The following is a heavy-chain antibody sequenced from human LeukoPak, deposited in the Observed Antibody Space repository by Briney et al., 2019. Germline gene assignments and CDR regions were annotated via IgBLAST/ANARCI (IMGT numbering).Heavy chain of an antibody. J-gene: IGHJ4*02. D-gene: IGHD3-10*01. CDR3: ARVTYGSGTYGAFDY. Sequence: GGSLRLSCAASGFTFSSYAMSWVRQAPGKGLEWVSTISSSGDNTYYADSVKGRFTISRDNSKNTLYLQMNSLRAEDTAVYYCARVTYGSGTYGAFDYWGQGTLVTVSS. CDR2: ISSSGDNT. CDR1: GFTFSSYA. V-gene: IGHV3-23*01.